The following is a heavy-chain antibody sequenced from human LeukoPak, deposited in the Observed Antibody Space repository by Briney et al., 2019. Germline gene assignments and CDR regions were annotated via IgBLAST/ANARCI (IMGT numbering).Heavy chain of an antibody. CDR3: ARAGPPPYYYDSSGYPGGAFDI. CDR1: GGTFSSYA. J-gene: IGHJ3*02. CDR2: IIPIFGTA. D-gene: IGHD3-22*01. Sequence: SVKVSCKASGGTFSSYAISWVRQAPGQGLEWMGGIIPIFGTANYAQEFQGRVTVTADESTSTAYMELSSLRSEDTAVYYCARAGPPPYYYDSSGYPGGAFDIWGQGTMVTVSS. V-gene: IGHV1-69*13.